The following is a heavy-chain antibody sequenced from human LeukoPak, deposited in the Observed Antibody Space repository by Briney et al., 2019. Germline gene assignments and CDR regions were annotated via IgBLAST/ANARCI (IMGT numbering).Heavy chain of an antibody. CDR1: GFSSDDYS. D-gene: IGHD1-26*01. CDR2: ISWNSGPI. J-gene: IGHJ4*02. Sequence: GRSLRLACAASGFSSDDYSIHWVRQPAGKGLEWVSGISWNSGPIVYAATVKGRFTISRDNAKNSLYLQMNSLRAEATALYYCVKVRIVGAPTDYFDYWGQGTLVTVSS. CDR3: VKVRIVGAPTDYFDY. V-gene: IGHV3-9*02.